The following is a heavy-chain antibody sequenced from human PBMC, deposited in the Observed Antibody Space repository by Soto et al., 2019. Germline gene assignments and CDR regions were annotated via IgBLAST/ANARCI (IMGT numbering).Heavy chain of an antibody. V-gene: IGHV4-61*08. CDR3: AAFLLGVATFQY. J-gene: IGHJ4*01. Sequence: PSETLSLTCSISGASASSGDFYWTWIRQSPGRGLEWIGQIYYTGTTKFHSSLKSRITISTDKSQTQFSLNLKSVTSADTAVYYCAAFLLGVATFQYWGRGILVTVSS. D-gene: IGHD5-12*01. CDR2: IYYTGTT. CDR1: GASASSGDFY.